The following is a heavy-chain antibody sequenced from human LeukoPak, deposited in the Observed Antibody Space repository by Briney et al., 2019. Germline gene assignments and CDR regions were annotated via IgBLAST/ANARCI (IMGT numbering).Heavy chain of an antibody. Sequence: SETLSLTCTVSGGYISSYYWSWIRQPPGKGLEWIGYIYYSGSTNYNPSLKSRVNISVDTSKNQFSLKLSSVTAADTAVYYCARGRPAHSSSLDYWGQGTLVTVSS. D-gene: IGHD6-13*01. V-gene: IGHV4-59*01. CDR3: ARGRPAHSSSLDY. CDR1: GGYISSYY. J-gene: IGHJ4*02. CDR2: IYYSGST.